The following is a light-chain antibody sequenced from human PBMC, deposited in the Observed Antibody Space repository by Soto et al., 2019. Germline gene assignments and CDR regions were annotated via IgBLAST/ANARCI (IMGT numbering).Light chain of an antibody. V-gene: IGLV3-21*04. CDR2: YDS. CDR1: SLGSKS. CDR3: HVWDSSSYHVV. J-gene: IGLJ2*01. Sequence: SYELTQPPSVAVAPGKTAKITCGGNSLGSKSVHWDAQKHGQAPVLVIYYDSARPSGISERFSGSKSGNTASLSIGRVVAGDEAVFYCHVWDSSSYHVVFGGGTKVTVL.